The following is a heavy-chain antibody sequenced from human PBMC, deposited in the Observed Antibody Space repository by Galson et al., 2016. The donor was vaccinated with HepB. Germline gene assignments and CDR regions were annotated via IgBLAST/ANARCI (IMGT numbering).Heavy chain of an antibody. CDR2: ISRSGDST. CDR1: GFTFRNYG. J-gene: IGHJ6*04. V-gene: IGHV3-23*01. D-gene: IGHD2-2*01. Sequence: SLRLSCAASGFTFRNYGMTWVRQAPGKGLAVVSSISRSGDSTDYADSVKGRFTISRDNSKNTLSLQMNSLTADDTAIYYCVQGSTAPAVWGKGTTVTVSS. CDR3: VQGSTAPAV.